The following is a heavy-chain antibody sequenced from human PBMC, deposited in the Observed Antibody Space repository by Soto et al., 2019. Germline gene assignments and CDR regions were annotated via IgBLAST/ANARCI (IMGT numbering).Heavy chain of an antibody. CDR3: AKDLHWYGMDV. CDR2: TCPASDHP. Sequence: EVPLLESGGGLVQPGGSLRLSCVASGFNFRGYYMAWVRQAPGKGPEWVSGTCPASDHPQSAASVKGRFTISRDNSKNTLFLQMDSLRAEDTAVYYCAKDLHWYGMDVWGQGTTVTVSS. D-gene: IGHD1-1*01. J-gene: IGHJ6*02. V-gene: IGHV3-23*01. CDR1: GFNFRGYY.